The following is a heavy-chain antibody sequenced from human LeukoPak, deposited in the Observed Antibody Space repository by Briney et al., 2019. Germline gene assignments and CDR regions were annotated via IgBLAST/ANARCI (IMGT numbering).Heavy chain of an antibody. D-gene: IGHD2-2*03. J-gene: IGHJ5*02. CDR3: ARHGGYCSSTSCRRNWFDP. Sequence: SETLSLTCTVSGGSISSSSYYWGWIRQPPGKVREWIGSIYYSGGTYYNPSLKSRVTISVDTSKNQFSLKLSSVTAADTAVYYCARHGGYCSSTSCRRNWFDPWGQGTLVTVSS. CDR2: IYYSGGT. CDR1: GGSISSSSYY. V-gene: IGHV4-39*01.